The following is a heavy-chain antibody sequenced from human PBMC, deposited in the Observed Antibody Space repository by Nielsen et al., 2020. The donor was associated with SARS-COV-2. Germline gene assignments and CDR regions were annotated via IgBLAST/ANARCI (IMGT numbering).Heavy chain of an antibody. Sequence: WVRQAPGQGLEWMGIINPSGGSTSYAQKFQGRVTMTRDTSTSTVYMELSSLRSDDTAVYYCARVISGSSGWYSYYYGMDVWGQGTTVTVSS. CDR2: INPSGGST. D-gene: IGHD6-19*01. J-gene: IGHJ6*02. V-gene: IGHV1-46*01. CDR3: ARVISGSSGWYSYYYGMDV.